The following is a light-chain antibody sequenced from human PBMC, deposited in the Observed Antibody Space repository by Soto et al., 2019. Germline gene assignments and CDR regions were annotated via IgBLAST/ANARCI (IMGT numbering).Light chain of an antibody. Sequence: QSALTQPASVSGSPGQSITISCSGSSSDIGRYNLVSWYQQYAGKAPKLIIYEGSERPSGVSNRFSGSKSGNTASLTISGLQAEDEADYFCCSYAGGNSFVLFGGGTQLTVL. CDR1: SSDIGRYNL. J-gene: IGLJ2*01. CDR2: EGS. V-gene: IGLV2-23*01. CDR3: CSYAGGNSFVL.